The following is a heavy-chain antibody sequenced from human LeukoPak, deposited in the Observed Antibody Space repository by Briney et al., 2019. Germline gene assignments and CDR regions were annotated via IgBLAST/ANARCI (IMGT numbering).Heavy chain of an antibody. V-gene: IGHV4-34*01. CDR2: INHSGST. J-gene: IGHJ4*02. D-gene: IGHD6-6*01. Sequence: SETLSLTCAVYGGSFSGYYWSWIRQPPGKGLEWIGEINHSGSTNYNPSLKSRVTISVDTSKNQFSLKLSSVTAADTAVYYCARWSSSSSGAFDYWGQGTLVTVSS. CDR3: ARWSSSSSGAFDY. CDR1: GGSFSGYY.